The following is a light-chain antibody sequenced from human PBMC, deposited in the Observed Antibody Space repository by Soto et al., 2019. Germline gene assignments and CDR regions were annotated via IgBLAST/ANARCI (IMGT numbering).Light chain of an antibody. CDR2: AAS. J-gene: IGKJ1*01. CDR1: RDVGSD. V-gene: IGKV1-6*01. Sequence: TQMTQSPLSLSSAVGEEIIITCLASRDVGSDVSWYQQKPGQAPKLVIYAASNLYTGVPSRFSGRRSGTEFTLTISSLQPEDFASYYCLQDYGDSWTFGQGTKV. CDR3: LQDYGDSWT.